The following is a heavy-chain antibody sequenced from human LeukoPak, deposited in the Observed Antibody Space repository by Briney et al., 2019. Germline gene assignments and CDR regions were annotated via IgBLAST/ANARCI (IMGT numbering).Heavy chain of an antibody. J-gene: IGHJ6*02. Sequence: GGSLRLSCAASGFPFSSYWMHWARQVPGKGLLWVSRINSDGSATIYADSVRGRFTISRDNAKNTLYLQMSGLRVEDTAVYHCASDSPYYGMDVWGQGTTVTVSS. V-gene: IGHV3-74*01. CDR3: ASDSPYYGMDV. CDR2: INSDGSAT. CDR1: GFPFSSYW.